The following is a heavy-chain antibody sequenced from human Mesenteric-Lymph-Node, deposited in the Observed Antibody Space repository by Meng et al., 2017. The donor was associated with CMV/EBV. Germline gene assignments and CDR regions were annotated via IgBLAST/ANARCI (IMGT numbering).Heavy chain of an antibody. CDR1: GFTFSNYW. V-gene: IGHV3-74*01. CDR2: IHTEGSSR. CDR3: ARAFYSGADY. D-gene: IGHD1-26*01. J-gene: IGHJ4*02. Sequence: GESLKISCAASGFTFSNYWMHWVRQVPGKGLGWVSRIHTEGSSRAYADSVKGRFNIFRDNAKNTLYLQMNSLRAEDTAVYYCARAFYSGADYWGQGTLVTVSS.